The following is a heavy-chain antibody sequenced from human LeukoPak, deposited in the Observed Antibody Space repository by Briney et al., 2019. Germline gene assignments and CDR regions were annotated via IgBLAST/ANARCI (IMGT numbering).Heavy chain of an antibody. CDR1: GYTFSSYG. Sequence: ASVKVSCKASGYTFSSYGITWVRQAPGQGLEWMGWISAYNGHTDYAQKLQGRVTMTTDTSTRTAYMDLRSLRSDDTAIYYCARVFYGDYMIFDYWGQGTLVAVSS. CDR2: ISAYNGHT. V-gene: IGHV1-18*01. D-gene: IGHD4-17*01. CDR3: ARVFYGDYMIFDY. J-gene: IGHJ4*02.